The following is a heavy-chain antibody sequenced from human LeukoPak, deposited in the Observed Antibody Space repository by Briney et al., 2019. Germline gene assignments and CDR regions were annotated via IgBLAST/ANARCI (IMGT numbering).Heavy chain of an antibody. CDR1: GGSISSSSYY. CDR3: AKATSHDAFAI. D-gene: IGHD2-2*01. Sequence: PSETLSLTCTVSGGSISSSSYYWGWIRQPPGKGLEWIGSIYYSGSTYYNPSLKSRVTISVDTSKNQFSLKLSSVTAADTAVYYCAKATSHDAFAIWGQGTMVTVSS. V-gene: IGHV4-39*01. J-gene: IGHJ3*02. CDR2: IYYSGST.